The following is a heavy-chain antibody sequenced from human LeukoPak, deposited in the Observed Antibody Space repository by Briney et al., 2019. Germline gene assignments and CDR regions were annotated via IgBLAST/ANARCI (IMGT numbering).Heavy chain of an antibody. D-gene: IGHD3-10*01. CDR1: GGSISSYY. J-gene: IGHJ5*02. CDR3: ARLWFGETGWFDP. CDR2: IYYSGST. V-gene: IGHV4-59*01. Sequence: SETLSLTCTVSGGSISSYYWSWIRQPPGKGLEWIGYIYYSGSTNYNPSLKSRVTISVDTSKNQFSLKLSSVTAADTAVYYCARLWFGETGWFDPWGQGTLVPVSS.